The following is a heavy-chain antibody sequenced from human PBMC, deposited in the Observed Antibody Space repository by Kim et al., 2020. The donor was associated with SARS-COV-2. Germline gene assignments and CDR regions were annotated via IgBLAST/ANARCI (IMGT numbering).Heavy chain of an antibody. CDR2: INNGDDNT. CDR3: ARPYYDSSGDYYEYFDY. Sequence: ASVKVSCKASGYTFTNYAIYWVRQAPGQGLEWMGWINNGDDNTKYSQRFQGRVTITRDTFASTTYMELSSLRSEDTAVYYCARPYYDSSGDYYEYFDYWG. CDR1: GYTFTNYA. D-gene: IGHD3-22*01. J-gene: IGHJ4*01. V-gene: IGHV1-3*04.